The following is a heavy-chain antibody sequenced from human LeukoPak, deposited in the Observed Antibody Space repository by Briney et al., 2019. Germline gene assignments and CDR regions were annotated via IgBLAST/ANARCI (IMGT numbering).Heavy chain of an antibody. J-gene: IGHJ4*02. CDR1: GFTFSSYA. CDR3: ARDRNSFDH. V-gene: IGHV3-48*01. CDR2: ISSSSTI. D-gene: IGHD1-14*01. Sequence: GGSLRLSCAASGFTFSSYAMSWVRQAPGKGLEWVSYISSSSTIYYADSVKGRFTISRDNAKNSLYLQMNSLRAEDTAVYYCARDRNSFDHWGQGTLVTVSS.